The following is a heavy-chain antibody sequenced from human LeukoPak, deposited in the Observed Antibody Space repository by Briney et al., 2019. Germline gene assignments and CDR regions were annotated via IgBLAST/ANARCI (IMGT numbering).Heavy chain of an antibody. D-gene: IGHD2-2*01. Sequence: SVKVSCKASGGTFSSYAISWVRQAPGQGLEWMGRIIPIFGIANYAQKFQGRVTITADKSTSAAYMELSSLRSEDTAVYYCARDACSSTSCYSYYYYYGMDVWGQGTTVTVSS. J-gene: IGHJ6*02. CDR3: ARDACSSTSCYSYYYYYGMDV. CDR1: GGTFSSYA. CDR2: IIPIFGIA. V-gene: IGHV1-69*04.